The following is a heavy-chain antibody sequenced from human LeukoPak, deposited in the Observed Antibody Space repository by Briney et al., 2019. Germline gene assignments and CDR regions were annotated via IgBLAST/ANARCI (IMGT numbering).Heavy chain of an antibody. CDR3: ARASRHYYYDSSAGY. J-gene: IGHJ4*02. CDR2: IIPIFGTA. Sequence: ASVKVSCKASGGTFSSYAISWVRQAPGQGLEWMGGIIPIFGTANYAQKFQGRVTITADESTSTAYMELSSLRSEDTAVYYCARASRHYYYDSSAGYWGQGTLVTVSS. CDR1: GGTFSSYA. D-gene: IGHD3-22*01. V-gene: IGHV1-69*13.